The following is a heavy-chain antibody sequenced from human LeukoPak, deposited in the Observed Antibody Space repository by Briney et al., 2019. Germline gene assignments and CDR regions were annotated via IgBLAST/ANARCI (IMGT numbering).Heavy chain of an antibody. CDR1: GGSISSGGYY. J-gene: IGHJ6*02. Sequence: TASETLSLTCTVSGGSISSGGYYWSWIRQHPGKGLEWIGYIYYSGSTYYNPSLKSRVTISVDTSKNQFSLKLSSVTAADTAAYYCARERGMDVWGQGTTVTVSS. CDR3: ARERGMDV. V-gene: IGHV4-31*03. CDR2: IYYSGST.